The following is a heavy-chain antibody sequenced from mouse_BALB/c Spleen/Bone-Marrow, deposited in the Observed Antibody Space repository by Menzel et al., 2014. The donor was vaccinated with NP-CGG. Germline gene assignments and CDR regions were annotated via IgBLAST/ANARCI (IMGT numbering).Heavy chain of an antibody. Sequence: SGPELVKPGASVKISCKASGYTFTDYNMHWVQQSHGKSLEWIGYIYPYNGGTGYNQKFKSKATLTVDNSSSTAYMELRSLTSKDSAVYYCARRFITTAAWFAYWGQGTLVTVSA. J-gene: IGHJ3*01. CDR2: IYPYNGGT. V-gene: IGHV1S29*02. D-gene: IGHD1-2*01. CDR1: GYTFTDYN. CDR3: ARRFITTAAWFAY.